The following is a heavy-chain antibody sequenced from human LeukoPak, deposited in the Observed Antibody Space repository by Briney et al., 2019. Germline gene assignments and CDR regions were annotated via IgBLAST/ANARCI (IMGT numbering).Heavy chain of an antibody. CDR3: AELGITMIGGV. Sequence: GGSLRLSCAASGFTFSNYGMHWVRQPPGKGRVGVAFIWYDGSEKNYTDSVKGRLTISRDNSKNTLSLQMNSLRGDDTAVYFCAELGITMIGGVWGKGTTVTISS. J-gene: IGHJ6*04. V-gene: IGHV3-30*02. CDR2: IWYDGSEK. D-gene: IGHD3-10*02. CDR1: GFTFSNYG.